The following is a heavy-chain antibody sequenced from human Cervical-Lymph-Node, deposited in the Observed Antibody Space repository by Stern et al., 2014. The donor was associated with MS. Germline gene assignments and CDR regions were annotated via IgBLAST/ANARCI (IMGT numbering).Heavy chain of an antibody. CDR2: IYYGGGT. J-gene: IGHJ4*02. V-gene: IGHV4-39*01. CDR1: GGSIDSRYYY. D-gene: IGHD3-10*01. CDR3: ARRGVERWHDN. Sequence: QLQLQESGPGLVKPSETLSLTCTVSGGSIDSRYYYWAWIRQPPGKGLEWIGSIYYGGGTYYNPSLQSRVTISVDTSKNQFSLKLTSVTAPDTAVYYCARRGVERWHDNWGQGTLVTVSS.